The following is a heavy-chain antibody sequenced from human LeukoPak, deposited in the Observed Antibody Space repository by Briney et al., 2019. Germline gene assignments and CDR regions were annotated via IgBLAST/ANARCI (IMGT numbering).Heavy chain of an antibody. CDR1: GYSISSGYY. CDR3: ARDVPTVQLWRTDAFDI. D-gene: IGHD5-18*01. CDR2: IYHSGST. Sequence: SETLSLTCTVSGYSISSGYYWGWIRQPPGKGLEWIGIIYHSGSTYFNPSLKSRVTISVDTSKDQFSLKLTSVTAADTAVYYCARDVPTVQLWRTDAFDIWGQGTMVTVSS. J-gene: IGHJ3*02. V-gene: IGHV4-38-2*02.